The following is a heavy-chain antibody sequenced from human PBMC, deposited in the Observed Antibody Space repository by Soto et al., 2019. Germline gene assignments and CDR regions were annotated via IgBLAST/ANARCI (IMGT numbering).Heavy chain of an antibody. CDR2: TYYRSKWFH. CDR3: ARGNALAV. CDR1: CGNIFNNFVF. J-gene: IGHJ3*01. V-gene: IGHV6-1*01. Sequence: SFTDICSVSCGNIFNNFVFCKSIKQSPSRGLVWLGRTYYRSKWFHDYAASVKSRITINPDTSKNQFSLELNSMTPEDTAVYYCARGNALAVWRHRTVVTVSS.